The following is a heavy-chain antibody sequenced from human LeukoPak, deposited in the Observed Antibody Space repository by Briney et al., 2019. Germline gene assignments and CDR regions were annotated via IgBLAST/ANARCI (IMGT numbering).Heavy chain of an antibody. CDR3: ARPSGSRRGPDAFDI. Sequence: SETLSLTCTVSGGSISSYYWSWIRQPPGKGLEWIGYIYYSGNTNYNPSLKSRVTISVDTSKSQFSLKLSSVTAADTAVYYCARPSGSRRGPDAFDIWGQGTMVTVSS. CDR2: IYYSGNT. CDR1: GGSISSYY. V-gene: IGHV4-59*01. D-gene: IGHD1-26*01. J-gene: IGHJ3*02.